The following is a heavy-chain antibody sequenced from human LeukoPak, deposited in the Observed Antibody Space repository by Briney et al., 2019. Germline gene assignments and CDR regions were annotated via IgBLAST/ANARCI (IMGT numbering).Heavy chain of an antibody. V-gene: IGHV4-59*08. J-gene: IGHJ6*02. CDR1: GGSINSYY. CDR3: ARRKPSGYGDYYGMDV. D-gene: IGHD3-22*01. CDR2: IYYSGST. Sequence: TASETLSLTCSVSGGSINSYYWNWIRQPPGKGLEWIGYIYYSGSTNYNPSLKSRVTISVDTSKNQFSLKLNSVTAADTAVYYCARRKPSGYGDYYGMDVWGQGTTVTVSS.